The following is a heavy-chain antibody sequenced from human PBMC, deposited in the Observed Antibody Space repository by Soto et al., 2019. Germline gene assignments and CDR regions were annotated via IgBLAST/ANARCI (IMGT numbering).Heavy chain of an antibody. V-gene: IGHV3-30*18. Sequence: QVQLVESGGGVVQPGRSLRLSCAASGFTFSNYGMHWVRQAPGKGLEWVAVISYDGSNKHYADSVKGRFTISRDNSKNTLYLQMNSLRVEDTAVYYCAKTGESGYDWGWFDPWGQGTLVTVSS. CDR1: GFTFSNYG. CDR3: AKTGESGYDWGWFDP. CDR2: ISYDGSNK. J-gene: IGHJ5*02. D-gene: IGHD5-12*01.